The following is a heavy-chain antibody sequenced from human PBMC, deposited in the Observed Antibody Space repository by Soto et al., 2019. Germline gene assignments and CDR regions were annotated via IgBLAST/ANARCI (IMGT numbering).Heavy chain of an antibody. CDR2: IYNSGST. J-gene: IGHJ4*02. D-gene: IGHD1-26*01. V-gene: IGHV4-30-4*01. CDR3: DREPSGDKVDY. Sequence: QVQLQESGPGLVEPSQTLSLTCTVSGASVSSDYYYWSWIRQPPGRGLEWIGHIYNSGSTYSNPSLKSRVTLPRDTPINRFSLNLSSVTAADTAVYYCDREPSGDKVDYWGQGTVVTVSS. CDR1: GASVSSDYYY.